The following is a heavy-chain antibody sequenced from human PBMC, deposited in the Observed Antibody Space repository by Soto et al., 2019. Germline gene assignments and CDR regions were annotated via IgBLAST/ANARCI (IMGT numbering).Heavy chain of an antibody. Sequence: GVSLRLSCAASRFTFSGYSMSWVRQAPGKGLEWVSGISGSGGSTYYADSVKGRFTISRDNSESTLFLQMNSLRAEDTALYYCAKSYGDTWKHYYFDYWGQGTLVTVSS. CDR3: AKSYGDTWKHYYFDY. CDR1: RFTFSGYS. V-gene: IGHV3-23*01. J-gene: IGHJ4*02. D-gene: IGHD3-3*02. CDR2: ISGSGGST.